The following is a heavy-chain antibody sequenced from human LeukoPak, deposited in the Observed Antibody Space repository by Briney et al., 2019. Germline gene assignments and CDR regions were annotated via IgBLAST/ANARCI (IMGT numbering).Heavy chain of an antibody. Sequence: SVKVSCKASGFAFTSTAVQWVRQARGQRLEWIGWILVGSGNTNYAQMFQERVTLTWDVSTSTAYMVLSSLRSEDTAIYYCASDPPYTSSSAWWGQGTLVTVSS. J-gene: IGHJ4*02. V-gene: IGHV1-58*01. CDR2: ILVGSGNT. CDR1: GFAFTSTA. D-gene: IGHD2-2*01. CDR3: ASDPPYTSSSAW.